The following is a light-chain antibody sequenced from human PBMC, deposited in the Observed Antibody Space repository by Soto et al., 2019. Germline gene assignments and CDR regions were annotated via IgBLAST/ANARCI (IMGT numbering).Light chain of an antibody. Sequence: QSVLTQPPSASGTPGQRVTISCSGSSSNIGSNTVNWYRQLPGTAPKLLIHSNNQRPSGVPDRFSGSKSGTSASLAISGLQSEDEADYYCAIWDDTLNVVFGGGTKLTVL. CDR1: SSNIGSNT. V-gene: IGLV1-44*01. CDR3: AIWDDTLNVV. CDR2: SNN. J-gene: IGLJ2*01.